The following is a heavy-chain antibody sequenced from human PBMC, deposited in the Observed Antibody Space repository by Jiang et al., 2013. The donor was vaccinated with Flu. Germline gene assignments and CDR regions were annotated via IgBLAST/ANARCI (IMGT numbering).Heavy chain of an antibody. CDR3: VRDDSTGWSWFVP. D-gene: IGHD2-8*02. J-gene: IGHJ5*02. CDR1: GFSFSSYA. V-gene: IGHV3-33*01. CDR2: IWYDGSIE. Sequence: VQLVESGGGVVQPGRSLRLSCAASGFSFSSYAMHWVRQAPGKGLEWVAVIWYDGSIEDYADSVKGRFTISRDNSKNTVYLQMNSLRAEDTAVYYCVRDDSTGWSWFVPWGQGTLVTVSS.